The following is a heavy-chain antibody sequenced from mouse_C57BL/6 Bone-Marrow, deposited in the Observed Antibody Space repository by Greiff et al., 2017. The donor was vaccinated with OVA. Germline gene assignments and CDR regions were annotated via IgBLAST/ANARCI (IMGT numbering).Heavy chain of an antibody. J-gene: IGHJ2*01. CDR3: ARDDYDGYYFDY. D-gene: IGHD2-4*01. Sequence: VQLQQSGPELVKPGASVKISCKASGYSFTSYYIHWVKQRPGQGLEWIGWIYPGSGNTKYNEKFKGKATLTADTSSSTAYMQLSSLTSEDSAVYYCARDDYDGYYFDYWGQGTTLTVSS. CDR2: IYPGSGNT. V-gene: IGHV1-66*01. CDR1: GYSFTSYY.